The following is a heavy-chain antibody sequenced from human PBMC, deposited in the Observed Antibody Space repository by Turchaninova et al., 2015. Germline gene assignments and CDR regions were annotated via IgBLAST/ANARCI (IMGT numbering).Heavy chain of an antibody. CDR3: ARGRSDYDVWTGTALHY. V-gene: IGHV3-48*03. CDR2: ISRSGGSI. CDR1: GFTFSHYE. D-gene: IGHD3-3*01. J-gene: IGHJ4*02. Sequence: VLLGESGXGXVXXXGYXXXSCGARGFTFSHYEMNGGRQAPGKGQEWVSYISRSGGSIHYADSVKCRFPISRDNAKNSRYLQMNSLRAEDTAVYYCARGRSDYDVWTGTALHYWGQGTLVTVSS.